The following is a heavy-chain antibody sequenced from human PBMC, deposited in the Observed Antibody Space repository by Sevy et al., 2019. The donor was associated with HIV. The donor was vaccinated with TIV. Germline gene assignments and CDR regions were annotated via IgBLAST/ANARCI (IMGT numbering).Heavy chain of an antibody. D-gene: IGHD2-21*02. CDR3: TTVRHLVVVTAGY. Sequence: GGCLRLSCAASGFTFSNAWMSWVRQAPGKGLEGVGRIKSKTDGGTTDYAAPVKGRFTISRDDSKNTLYLQMNSLKTEDTAVYYCTTVRHLVVVTAGYWGQGTLVTVSS. CDR2: IKSKTDGGTT. CDR1: GFTFSNAW. V-gene: IGHV3-15*01. J-gene: IGHJ4*02.